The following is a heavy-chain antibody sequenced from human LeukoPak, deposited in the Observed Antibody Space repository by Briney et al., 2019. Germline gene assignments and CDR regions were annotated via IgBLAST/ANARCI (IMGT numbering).Heavy chain of an antibody. CDR3: ARGRRSTVKFDP. CDR2: MNPKSGNT. V-gene: IGHV1-8*01. J-gene: IGHJ5*02. Sequence: ASVKVSCKASGYTFTSYDINWVRQATGQGLEWMGWMNPKSGNTGYAQKFQGRVTMTRNTSISTAYMELSSLRSEDTAVYYCARGRRSTVKFDPWGQGTLVTVSS. D-gene: IGHD4-17*01. CDR1: GYTFTSYD.